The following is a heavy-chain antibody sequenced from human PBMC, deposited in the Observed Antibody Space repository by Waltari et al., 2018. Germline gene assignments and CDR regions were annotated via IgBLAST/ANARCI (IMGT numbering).Heavy chain of an antibody. Sequence: EVQLLQSGAELKKPGTAVKISCQLSGYTFTDYYIHWVQQAPGKGLQWMGLSDPEDGQTIYAEAFQGRVTITADTSIDTVYMELSSLTSDDSAVFYCATALGDSISASRPFEIWGQGTVITVSS. J-gene: IGHJ3*02. CDR2: SDPEDGQT. V-gene: IGHV1-69-2*01. CDR3: ATALGDSISASRPFEI. D-gene: IGHD3-3*02. CDR1: GYTFTDYY.